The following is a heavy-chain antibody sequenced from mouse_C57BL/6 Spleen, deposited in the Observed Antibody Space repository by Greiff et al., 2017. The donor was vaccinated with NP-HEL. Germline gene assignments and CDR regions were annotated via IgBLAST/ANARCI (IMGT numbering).Heavy chain of an antibody. CDR1: GYTFTDYY. CDR2: INPYNGGT. CDR3: ARRYYFDY. Sequence: VQLKESGPALVKPGASVKMSCKASGYTFTDYYMNWVKQSHGKSLEWIGVINPYNGGTSYNQKFKGKATLTVDKSSSTAYMELNSLTSEDSAVYYCARRYYFDYWGQGTTLTVSS. J-gene: IGHJ2*01. V-gene: IGHV1-19*01.